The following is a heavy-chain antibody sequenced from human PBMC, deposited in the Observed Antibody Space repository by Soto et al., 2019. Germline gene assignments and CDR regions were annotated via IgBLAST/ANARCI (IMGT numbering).Heavy chain of an antibody. V-gene: IGHV1-2*04. CDR2: INPNSGGT. CDR1: GYTFTGYY. J-gene: IGHJ3*02. Sequence: ASVKVSCKASGYTFTGYYMHWVRQAPGQGLGWMGWINPNSGGTNYAQKFQGWVTMTRDTSISTAYMELSRLRSDDTAVYYCARASGDYDILTGSAFDIWGQGTMVTVSS. CDR3: ARASGDYDILTGSAFDI. D-gene: IGHD3-9*01.